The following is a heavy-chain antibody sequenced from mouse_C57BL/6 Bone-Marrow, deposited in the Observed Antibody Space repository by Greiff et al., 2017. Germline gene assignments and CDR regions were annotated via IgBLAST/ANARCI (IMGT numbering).Heavy chain of an antibody. D-gene: IGHD2-4*01. CDR3: ARLVYYDYDVWYFDV. CDR1: GFTFSDYG. Sequence: EVKVVESGGGLVQPGGSLKLSCAASGFTFSDYGMAWVRQAPRKGPEWVAFISNLAYSIYYADTVTGRFTISRENAKNTLYLEMSSLRSEDTAMYYCARLVYYDYDVWYFDVWGTGTTVTVSS. J-gene: IGHJ1*03. CDR2: ISNLAYSI. V-gene: IGHV5-15*01.